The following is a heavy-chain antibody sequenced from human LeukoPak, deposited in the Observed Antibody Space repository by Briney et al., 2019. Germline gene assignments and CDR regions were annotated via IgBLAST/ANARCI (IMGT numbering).Heavy chain of an antibody. Sequence: SETLSLTCTVSGGSISSYYWSWIRQPPGKGLEWIGYIYYSGSTNYNPSLRSRVTISVDTSKNQFSLKLSSVTAADTAVYYCARDRPRDGYTWIYWGQGTLVTVSS. CDR1: GGSISSYY. J-gene: IGHJ4*02. CDR2: IYYSGST. V-gene: IGHV4-59*01. CDR3: ARDRPRDGYTWIY. D-gene: IGHD5-24*01.